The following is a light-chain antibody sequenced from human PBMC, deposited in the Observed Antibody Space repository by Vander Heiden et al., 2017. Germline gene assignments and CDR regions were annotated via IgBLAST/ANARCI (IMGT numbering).Light chain of an antibody. V-gene: IGKV1D-13*01. Sequence: AIQLTQSPSSLSASVGDRITITCRASQDISRALAWYQQKPGTAPKLLIYDASSLENGVPSRFSGSASGTDFTLTISSLQPEDFAPYFCQQFDNYPRFTFGHGTKVDIK. CDR3: QQFDNYPRFT. CDR1: QDISRA. CDR2: DAS. J-gene: IGKJ3*01.